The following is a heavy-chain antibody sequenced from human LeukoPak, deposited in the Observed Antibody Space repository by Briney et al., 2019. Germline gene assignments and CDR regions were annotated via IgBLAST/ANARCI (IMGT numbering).Heavy chain of an antibody. CDR1: GYTFTSYA. J-gene: IGHJ4*02. Sequence: ASVKFSCKASGYTFTSYAMNWVRQAPGQGLEWMGWINTNTGNPTYAQGFTGRFVFSLDTSVSTAYLQISSLKAEDTAVYYCARDPAYEDIAAAGRFDYWGQGTLVTVSS. D-gene: IGHD6-13*01. V-gene: IGHV7-4-1*02. CDR2: INTNTGNP. CDR3: ARDPAYEDIAAAGRFDY.